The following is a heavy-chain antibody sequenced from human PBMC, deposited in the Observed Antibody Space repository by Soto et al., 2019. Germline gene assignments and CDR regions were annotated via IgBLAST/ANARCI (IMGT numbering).Heavy chain of an antibody. CDR2: LSYTGST. CDR3: AKRSSSSTFDY. V-gene: IGHV4-59*01. D-gene: IGHD6-6*01. CDR1: GGSISNYY. Sequence: SETLSLTCTVSGGSISNYYWSWIRQPPGRGLEWIGYLSYTGSTNYNPSLKSRVTISVDTSKNQFSLRLSSVTAADTAVYYCAKRSSSSTFDYWGQGTLVNVSS. J-gene: IGHJ4*02.